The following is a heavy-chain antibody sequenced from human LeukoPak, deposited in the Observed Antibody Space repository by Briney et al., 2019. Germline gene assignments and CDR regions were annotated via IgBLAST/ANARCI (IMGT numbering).Heavy chain of an antibody. CDR2: INTDTGKP. D-gene: IGHD2-8*02. J-gene: IGHJ4*02. V-gene: IGHV7-4-1*02. Sequence: ASVKVSCKASGYTFSGYYMHWVRQAPGQGLEWMGWINTDTGKPTYAQGFTGRYVFSLDTSVSTAYLQISNLRTDDTAVYYCARDWNAKGYWVIDYWGQGTLVTVSS. CDR1: GYTFSGYY. CDR3: ARDWNAKGYWVIDY.